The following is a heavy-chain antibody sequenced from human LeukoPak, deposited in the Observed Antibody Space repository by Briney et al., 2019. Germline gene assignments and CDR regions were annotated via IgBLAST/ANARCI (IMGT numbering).Heavy chain of an antibody. D-gene: IGHD3-3*01. CDR1: GYTFTGYY. CDR2: INPNSGGT. Sequence: ASVKVSCKAPGYTFTGYYMHWVRQAPGQGLEWMGWINPNSGGTNYAQKFQGRVTMTRDTSISTAYMELSRLRSDDTAVYYCARGRHLVLRFLEWSDYFDYWGQGTLVTVSS. V-gene: IGHV1-2*02. J-gene: IGHJ4*02. CDR3: ARGRHLVLRFLEWSDYFDY.